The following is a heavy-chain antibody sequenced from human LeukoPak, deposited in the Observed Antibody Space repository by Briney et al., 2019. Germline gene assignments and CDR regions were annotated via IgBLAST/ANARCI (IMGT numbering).Heavy chain of an antibody. CDR2: INWNSASM. V-gene: IGHV3-9*01. CDR1: GFTFHHYA. J-gene: IGHJ4*02. D-gene: IGHD5-12*01. CDR3: AKDKAPLYSGYDWDLDF. Sequence: AGGSLRLSCAASGFTFHHYAIHWVRQVPGKGLEWVSGINWNSASMGYADSVKGRFTISRDNAKNSVFLQMDSLRAEDTALYYCAKDKAPLYSGYDWDLDFWGQGTLVTVSS.